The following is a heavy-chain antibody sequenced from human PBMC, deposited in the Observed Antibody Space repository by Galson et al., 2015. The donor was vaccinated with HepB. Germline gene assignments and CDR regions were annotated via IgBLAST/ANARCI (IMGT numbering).Heavy chain of an antibody. V-gene: IGHV3-48*01. D-gene: IGHD2-2*01. CDR2: ISSTGSII. Sequence: SLRLSCAVSGFTFSSYSMNWVRQAPGKGLEWVSYISSTGSIIYYADSVKGRFTISRDNAKNSLFLQVNGLRAEDTAVYYCARDHCSSTKCTDAFDIWGQGTMVTVSS. CDR3: ARDHCSSTKCTDAFDI. CDR1: GFTFSSYS. J-gene: IGHJ3*02.